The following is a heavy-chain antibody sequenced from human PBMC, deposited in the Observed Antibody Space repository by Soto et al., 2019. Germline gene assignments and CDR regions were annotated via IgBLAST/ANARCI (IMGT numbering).Heavy chain of an antibody. V-gene: IGHV3-23*01. D-gene: IGHD3-10*01. Sequence: GGSLRLSCAASRFTFRNYGMSWVRQGPGKGLEWVSGVSPTGEQRFYVDSVKGRFFISRDNSQNTLSLEMSNLRADDTAVYYCAKRYGSGSYRDFNSYYGMDIWGQGTSVTVSS. CDR3: AKRYGSGSYRDFNSYYGMDI. CDR1: RFTFRNYG. CDR2: VSPTGEQR. J-gene: IGHJ6*02.